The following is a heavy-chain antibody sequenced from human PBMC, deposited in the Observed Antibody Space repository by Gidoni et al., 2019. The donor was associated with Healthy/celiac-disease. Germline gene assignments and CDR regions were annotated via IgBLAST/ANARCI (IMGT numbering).Heavy chain of an antibody. J-gene: IGHJ6*02. CDR3: ARDRVGASYYYGMDV. V-gene: IGHV3-53*04. CDR2: IYSGGRT. Sequence: EVQLVESGGGLVQTGGSLRLSCAASGFSVSSNYMSWVRQAPGKGLEWVSVIYSGGRTYYADSVKGRFTISRHNSKNTLYLQMNSLRAEDTAVYYCARDRVGASYYYGMDVWGQGTTVTVSS. D-gene: IGHD1-26*01. CDR1: GFSVSSNY.